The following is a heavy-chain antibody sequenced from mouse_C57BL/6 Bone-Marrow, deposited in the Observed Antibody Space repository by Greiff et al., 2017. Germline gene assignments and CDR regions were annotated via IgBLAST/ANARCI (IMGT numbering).Heavy chain of an antibody. J-gene: IGHJ3*01. V-gene: IGHV1-74*01. D-gene: IGHD2-13*01. CDR2: IHPSDSDT. CDR1: GYTFTSYW. CDR3: AIGGDVAY. Sequence: QVHVKQPGAELVKPGASVKVSCKASGYTFTSYWMHWVKQRPGQSLEWIGRIHPSDSDTNYNQKFKGKATLTVDKSSSAAYMQLSSLTAEDSAVYYCAIGGDVAYWGQGTLGTVSA.